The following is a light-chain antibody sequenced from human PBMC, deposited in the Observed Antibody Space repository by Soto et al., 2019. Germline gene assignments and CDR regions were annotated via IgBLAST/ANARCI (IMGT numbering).Light chain of an antibody. Sequence: EIVMTQSPATLSLSPGERATLSCRASQTVRNNYLAWYQQKPGQAPRLLIYDASSRATGIPDRFSGSGSGTDFTLTISSLQPEDFATYYCQQSYSTPLTFGGGTKVDIK. CDR2: DAS. CDR1: QTVRNNY. CDR3: QQSYSTPLT. V-gene: IGKV3D-20*02. J-gene: IGKJ4*01.